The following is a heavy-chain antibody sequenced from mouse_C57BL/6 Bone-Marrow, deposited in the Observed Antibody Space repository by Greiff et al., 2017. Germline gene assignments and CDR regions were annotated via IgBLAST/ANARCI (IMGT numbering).Heavy chain of an antibody. CDR2: IDPENGDT. Sequence: VQLKESGAELVRPGASVKLSCTASGFNIKDDYMHWVKQRPEQGLEWIGWIDPENGDTEYASKFQGKATITADTSSNTAYLQLRSLTSEDTAVYYCTTDYYYGSSLAMDYGGQGTSVTVSS. D-gene: IGHD1-1*01. CDR3: TTDYYYGSSLAMDY. CDR1: GFNIKDDY. V-gene: IGHV14-4*01. J-gene: IGHJ4*01.